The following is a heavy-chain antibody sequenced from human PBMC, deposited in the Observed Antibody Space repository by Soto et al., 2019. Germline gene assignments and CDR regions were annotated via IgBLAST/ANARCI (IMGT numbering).Heavy chain of an antibody. Sequence: SETLSLTCAVSGGSISSGGYSWSWIRQPPGKGLEWIGYIYHSGSTCYNPSLKSRVTISVDRSKNQFSLKLSSVTAADTAVYYCARTRLMVYARSPGPYFDYWGQGTLVTVSS. CDR3: ARTRLMVYARSPGPYFDY. CDR2: IYHSGST. V-gene: IGHV4-30-2*01. J-gene: IGHJ4*02. D-gene: IGHD2-8*01. CDR1: GGSISSGGYS.